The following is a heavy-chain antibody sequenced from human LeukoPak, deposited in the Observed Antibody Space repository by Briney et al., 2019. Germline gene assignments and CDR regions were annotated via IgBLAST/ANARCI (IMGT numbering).Heavy chain of an antibody. CDR1: GGSIGSGDYY. J-gene: IGHJ5*02. V-gene: IGHV4-30-4*01. D-gene: IGHD1-26*01. Sequence: SQTLSLTCTVSGGSIGSGDYYWSWIRQPPGKGLEWIGYIYYSGSTYYNPSLKSRVTISVDTSKNQFSLKLSSVTAADTAVYYCAREVGATEFDPWGQGTLVTVSS. CDR2: IYYSGST. CDR3: AREVGATEFDP.